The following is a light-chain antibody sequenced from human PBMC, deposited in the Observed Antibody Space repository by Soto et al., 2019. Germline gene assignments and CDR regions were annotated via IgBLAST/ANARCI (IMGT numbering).Light chain of an antibody. CDR3: ASWDDNLSGVV. Sequence: QSVLTQPPSVSGTPGQKVTISCSGSTSNVGRNYVYWYQQVPGTAPKLLIYRNDRRPSGVPDRFSGSKSDTSASRAISGLRAEDGVDYYCASWDDNLSGVVFGGGTKVTVL. J-gene: IGLJ2*01. V-gene: IGLV1-47*01. CDR2: RND. CDR1: TSNVGRNY.